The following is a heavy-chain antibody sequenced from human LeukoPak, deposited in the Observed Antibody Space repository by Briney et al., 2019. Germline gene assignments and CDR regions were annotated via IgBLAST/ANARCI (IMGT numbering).Heavy chain of an antibody. Sequence: ASVKVSCKASGYTFTGYYMHWVRQAPGQGLEWMGWISAYNGNTNYAQKLQGRVTMTTDTSTSTAYMELRSLRSDDTAVYYCARESYINWFDPWGQGTLVTVSS. CDR1: GYTFTGYY. V-gene: IGHV1-18*04. D-gene: IGHD4-11*01. J-gene: IGHJ5*02. CDR2: ISAYNGNT. CDR3: ARESYINWFDP.